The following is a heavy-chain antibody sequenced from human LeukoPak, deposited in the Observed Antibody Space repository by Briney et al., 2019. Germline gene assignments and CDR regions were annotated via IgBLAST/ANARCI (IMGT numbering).Heavy chain of an antibody. CDR1: GFTFDDYA. CDR2: ISWNSGSI. Sequence: GGSLRLSCAASGFTFDDYAMHWVRQAPGKGQEWVSGISWNSGSIGYADSVKGRFTISRDNAKNSLYLQMNSLRAEDMALYYCAFSSSSSGGSFDYWGQGTLVTVSS. J-gene: IGHJ4*02. V-gene: IGHV3-9*03. D-gene: IGHD6-6*01. CDR3: AFSSSSSGGSFDY.